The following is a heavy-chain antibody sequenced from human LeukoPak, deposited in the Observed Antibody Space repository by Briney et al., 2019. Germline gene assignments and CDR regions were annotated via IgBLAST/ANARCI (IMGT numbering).Heavy chain of an antibody. D-gene: IGHD6-13*01. CDR3: ARRGQIAAAGTNNWFDP. Sequence: PGDSDTSYSPSFQGQVTISADKSISTAYLQWSSLKASDTAMYYCARRGQIAAAGTNNWFDPWGQGTLVTVSS. J-gene: IGHJ5*02. V-gene: IGHV5-51*01. CDR2: PGDSDT.